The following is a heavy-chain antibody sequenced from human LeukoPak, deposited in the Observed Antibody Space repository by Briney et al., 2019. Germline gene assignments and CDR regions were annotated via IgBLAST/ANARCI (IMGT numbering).Heavy chain of an antibody. CDR2: ISYDGSNK. V-gene: IGHV3-30*18. CDR1: GFTFSSYG. Sequence: PGRSLRLSCAVSGFTFSSYGIHWVRQAPGKGLEWVAVISYDGSNKNYADSVKGRFTISRDNSMNTLYLQMNSLRAEDTAVYYCAKEKDRYSSSWSHFDYWGQGTLVTVSS. D-gene: IGHD6-13*01. J-gene: IGHJ4*02. CDR3: AKEKDRYSSSWSHFDY.